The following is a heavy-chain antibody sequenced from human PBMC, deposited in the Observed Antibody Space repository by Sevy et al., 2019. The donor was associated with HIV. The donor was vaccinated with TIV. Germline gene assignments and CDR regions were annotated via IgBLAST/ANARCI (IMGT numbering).Heavy chain of an antibody. CDR3: ARGGYCGISSCADPSDY. Sequence: GGSLRLSCAGSGFTFGDYGMSWVRQAPGKGLEWVSGIKWNGASTGYADSVKGRFTISRDNAKNSLYLQMNGLRAEDTAFYYCARGGYCGISSCADPSDYWGQGTLVTVSS. V-gene: IGHV3-20*04. D-gene: IGHD2-2*01. J-gene: IGHJ4*02. CDR1: GFTFGDYG. CDR2: IKWNGAST.